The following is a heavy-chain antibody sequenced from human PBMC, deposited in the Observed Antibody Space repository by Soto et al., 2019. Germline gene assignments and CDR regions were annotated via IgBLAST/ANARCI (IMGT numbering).Heavy chain of an antibody. CDR1: GYNFTNYW. D-gene: IGHD1-26*01. V-gene: IGHV5-51*01. CDR3: ARDLSIVGATMSLAYYYGMDV. Sequence: GESLKISCKGSGYNFTNYWIGWVRQMPGKGLEWMGIIYPGDSDTKYSPSFRGQVTISADKSISAAYLQWSSLKASDTAMYYCARDLSIVGATMSLAYYYGMDVWGQGTTVTVSS. CDR2: IYPGDSDT. J-gene: IGHJ6*02.